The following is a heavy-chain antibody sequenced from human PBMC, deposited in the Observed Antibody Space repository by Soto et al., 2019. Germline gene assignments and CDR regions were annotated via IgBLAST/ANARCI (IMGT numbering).Heavy chain of an antibody. Sequence: QVQLVQSGAEVKKPGSSVKVSCKAFGGTFSSYTISWVRQAPGQGLEWMGRIIPILGIANYAQKFQGRVTITADKSTSTAYMELSSLRSEDTAVYYCARDRGDGYNFGWGQGTLVTVSS. CDR2: IIPILGIA. V-gene: IGHV1-69*08. D-gene: IGHD5-12*01. J-gene: IGHJ4*02. CDR3: ARDRGDGYNFG. CDR1: GGTFSSYT.